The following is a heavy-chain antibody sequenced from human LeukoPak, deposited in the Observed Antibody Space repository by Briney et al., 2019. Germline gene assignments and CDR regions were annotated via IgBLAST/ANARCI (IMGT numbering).Heavy chain of an antibody. V-gene: IGHV3-33*01. CDR3: AGEGVGGYYFDY. CDR1: GFTFSTYG. Sequence: GGSLRLSCPASGFTFSTYGMHWVRQAPGKGLEWVAVIWYDGSNKYYADSVKGRFTISRDNSKNTLYLQMNSLRAEDTAVYYCAGEGVGGYYFDYWGQGTLVTVSS. D-gene: IGHD1-26*01. J-gene: IGHJ4*02. CDR2: IWYDGSNK.